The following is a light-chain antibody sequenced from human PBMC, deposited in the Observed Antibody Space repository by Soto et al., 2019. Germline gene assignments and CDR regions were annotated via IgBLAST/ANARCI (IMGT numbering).Light chain of an antibody. J-gene: IGKJ1*01. CDR1: RSVTTNY. CDR3: HQYGSSPWA. CDR2: VAS. V-gene: IGKV3-20*01. Sequence: EIVLTQSPGTLSLSPGERATLSCRASRSVTTNYLAWYQQKPGQAPRLLTYVASNRATGIPDRISGSGSGTDFTLTINRLEPEDFAVYYCHQYGSSPWAFGQGTKVEIK.